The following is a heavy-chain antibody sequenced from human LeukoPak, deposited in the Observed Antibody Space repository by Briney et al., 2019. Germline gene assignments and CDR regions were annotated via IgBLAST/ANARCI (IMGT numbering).Heavy chain of an antibody. CDR2: IYYSGST. J-gene: IGHJ4*02. CDR3: ARLKSGGRYYDILTGYYPDY. D-gene: IGHD3-9*01. V-gene: IGHV4-59*01. Sequence: SETLSLTCTISGGSISGYYWSWVRQSPGKGLEWIGYIYYSGSTNYNPSPKSRVTISIDTSKSQFSLKLSSVTAADTAVYYCARLKSGGRYYDILTGYYPDYWGQGTLVTVSS. CDR1: GGSISGYY.